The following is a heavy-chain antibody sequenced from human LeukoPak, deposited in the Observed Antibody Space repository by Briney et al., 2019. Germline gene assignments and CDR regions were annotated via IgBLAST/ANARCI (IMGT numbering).Heavy chain of an antibody. Sequence: ASVKVSCKASGGTFSSYAISWVRRAPGQGLEWMGRIIPILGIANYAQKFQGRVTITADKSTSTAYMELSSLRSEDTAVYYCARDLWLTRGGYSYGLLERGFDYWGQGTLVTVSS. V-gene: IGHV1-69*04. CDR3: ARDLWLTRGGYSYGLLERGFDY. D-gene: IGHD5-18*01. CDR2: IIPILGIA. CDR1: GGTFSSYA. J-gene: IGHJ4*02.